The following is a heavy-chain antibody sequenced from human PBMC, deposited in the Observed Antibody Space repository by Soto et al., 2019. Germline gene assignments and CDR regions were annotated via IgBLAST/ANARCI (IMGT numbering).Heavy chain of an antibody. V-gene: IGHV4-59*02. CDR2: MFYSGTS. Sequence: TLSLTCTVSGGSVSSHYWTWIRQSPGKGLEWIGFMFYSGTSSYNPSLKSRVTISVDRSKQQFSLRLTSVTAADTAVYYCARISTYNSFDFWGPGTLVTVSS. CDR3: ARISTYNSFDF. D-gene: IGHD1-1*01. J-gene: IGHJ4*02. CDR1: GGSVSSHY.